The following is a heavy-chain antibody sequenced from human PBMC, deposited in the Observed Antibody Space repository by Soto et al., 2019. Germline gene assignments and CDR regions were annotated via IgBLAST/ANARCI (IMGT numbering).Heavy chain of an antibody. Sequence: GGSLRLSCAASGFTFSSYAMSWVRQAPGKGLEWVSAISGSGGSTYYADSVKGRFTISRDNSKNTLYLQMNSLRAEDTAVYYCAKAGETPVGRCYYGMDVWGQGTTVTVSS. CDR3: AKAGETPVGRCYYGMDV. V-gene: IGHV3-23*01. J-gene: IGHJ6*02. CDR2: ISGSGGST. D-gene: IGHD1-26*01. CDR1: GFTFSSYA.